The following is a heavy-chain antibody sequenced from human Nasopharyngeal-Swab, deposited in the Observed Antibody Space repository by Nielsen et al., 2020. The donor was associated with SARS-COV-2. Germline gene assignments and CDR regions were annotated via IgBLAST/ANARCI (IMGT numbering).Heavy chain of an antibody. Sequence: GESLKISCAASGFTFRSYAMHWVRQAPGKGLEWVAVISYDGSNKYYADSVKGRFTISRDNSKNTLYLQMNSLRAEDTAVYYCARWKYYDFWSGPIDYWGQGTLVTVSS. CDR1: GFTFRSYA. CDR2: ISYDGSNK. J-gene: IGHJ4*02. D-gene: IGHD3-3*01. CDR3: ARWKYYDFWSGPIDY. V-gene: IGHV3-30*04.